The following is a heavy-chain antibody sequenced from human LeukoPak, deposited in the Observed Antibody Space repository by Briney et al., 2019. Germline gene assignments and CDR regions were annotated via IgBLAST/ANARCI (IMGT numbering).Heavy chain of an antibody. CDR2: IYTSGST. CDR3: ARGARWFGLNWFDP. J-gene: IGHJ5*02. Sequence: PSETLSLTCTVSGGSISSYYWSWIRQPAGKGLEWIGRIYTSGSTNYNPSLKSRVTMSVDTSKNQFSLKLSSVTAADTAVYYCARGARWFGLNWFDPWGQGTLVTVSS. D-gene: IGHD3-10*01. CDR1: GGSISSYY. V-gene: IGHV4-4*07.